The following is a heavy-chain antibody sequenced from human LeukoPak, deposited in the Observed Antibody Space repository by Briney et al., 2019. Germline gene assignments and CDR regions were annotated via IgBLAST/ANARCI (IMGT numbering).Heavy chain of an antibody. Sequence: GGSLRLSCATSGFTFTSYSMNWVRQAPGKGLEWVSTISGGGGSAYYADSVKGRFTISRDNSKNTLYLQVNSLRAEDTAVYYCAKGGKWDVTPFDYWGQGTLVTVSS. D-gene: IGHD1-26*01. CDR2: ISGGGGSA. CDR1: GFTFTSYS. J-gene: IGHJ4*02. V-gene: IGHV3-23*01. CDR3: AKGGKWDVTPFDY.